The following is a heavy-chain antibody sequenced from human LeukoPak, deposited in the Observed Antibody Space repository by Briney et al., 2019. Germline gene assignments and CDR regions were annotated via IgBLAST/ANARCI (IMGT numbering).Heavy chain of an antibody. Sequence: GASVKVSYEASGYTFTFYYIHRVRQAPGQGLEWMGIINPSGENTNYAQRVQGRVNMTRDMSTSTVYMELSSLRSEDTAVYFCAREGYCSGVSCYSVDYWGQGTLVTVSS. CDR2: INPSGENT. CDR3: AREGYCSGVSCYSVDY. CDR1: GYTFTFYY. D-gene: IGHD2-15*01. J-gene: IGHJ4*02. V-gene: IGHV1-46*01.